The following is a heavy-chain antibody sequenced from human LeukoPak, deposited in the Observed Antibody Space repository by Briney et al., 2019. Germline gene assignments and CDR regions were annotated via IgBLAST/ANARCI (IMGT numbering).Heavy chain of an antibody. J-gene: IGHJ4*02. CDR3: ATSYILTGNLNV. D-gene: IGHD3-9*01. Sequence: SETLSLTCTVSGGSISSGGYYWSWIRQHPGKGLEWIGYIYYSGSTYYNPSLKSRVTISVDTSKNQFSLKLSSVTAADTAVYYCATSYILTGNLNVWGQGTLVTVSS. CDR1: GGSISSGGYY. CDR2: IYYSGST. V-gene: IGHV4-31*03.